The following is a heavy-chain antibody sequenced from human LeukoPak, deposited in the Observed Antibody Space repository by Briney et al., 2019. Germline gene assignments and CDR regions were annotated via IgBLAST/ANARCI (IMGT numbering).Heavy chain of an antibody. V-gene: IGHV2-5*02. CDR1: GFSLSTSGVG. J-gene: IGHJ4*02. CDR2: IYWDDDK. D-gene: IGHD3-10*01. Sequence: SGPTLVKPTQTLTLTCTCSGFSLSTSGVGVGWIRQPPGKALEWLALIYWDDDKRYSPSLKSRLTITKDTSKNQVVLTKTNMDPVDTATYHCAHRDLGSALDYWGQGTLVTVSS. CDR3: AHRDLGSALDY.